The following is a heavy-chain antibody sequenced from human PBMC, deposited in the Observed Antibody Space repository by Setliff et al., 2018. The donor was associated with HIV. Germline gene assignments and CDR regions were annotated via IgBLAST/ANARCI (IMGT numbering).Heavy chain of an antibody. CDR2: VSGSGST. Sequence: GESLRLSCAASGFTFNTYAMSWVRQAPGKGLEWVSIVSGSGSTYYADSVKGRFTISRDNSKNTLYLQMNSLRVDDTAVYYCVKMRGSGSHYSYSFDYWGQGTLVTVSS. CDR1: GFTFNTYA. J-gene: IGHJ4*02. V-gene: IGHV3-23*01. CDR3: VKMRGSGSHYSYSFDY. D-gene: IGHD3-10*01.